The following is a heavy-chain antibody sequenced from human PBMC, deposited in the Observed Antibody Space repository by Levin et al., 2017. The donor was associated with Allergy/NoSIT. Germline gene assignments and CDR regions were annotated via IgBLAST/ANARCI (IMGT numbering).Heavy chain of an antibody. CDR2: IWYDGSNK. CDR3: ARDAQNYYGSGSYYNEGNWFDP. V-gene: IGHV3-33*01. D-gene: IGHD3-10*01. J-gene: IGHJ5*02. Sequence: VRACAGKGLEWVAVIWYDGSNKYYADSVKGRFTISRDNSKNTLYLQMNSLRAEDTAVYYCARDAQNYYGSGSYYNEGNWFDPWGQGTLVTVSS.